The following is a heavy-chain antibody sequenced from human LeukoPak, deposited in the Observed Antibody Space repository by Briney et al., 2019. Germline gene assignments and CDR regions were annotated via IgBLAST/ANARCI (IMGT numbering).Heavy chain of an antibody. V-gene: IGHV3-33*01. CDR2: IWYDGSNK. Sequence: GGSLRLSCAASGFTFSSYGLHWVRQAPGKGLEWVAVIWYDGSNKYYADSVKGRFTISRDNSKNTLYLQMNSLRAEDTAVYYCARGEDYMDVWGKGTTVTVSS. CDR3: ARGEDYMDV. J-gene: IGHJ6*03. D-gene: IGHD1-26*01. CDR1: GFTFSSYG.